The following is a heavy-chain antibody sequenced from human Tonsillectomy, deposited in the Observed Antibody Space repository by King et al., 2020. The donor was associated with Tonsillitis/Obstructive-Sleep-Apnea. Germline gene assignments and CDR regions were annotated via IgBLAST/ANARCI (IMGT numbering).Heavy chain of an antibody. D-gene: IGHD4-17*01. V-gene: IGHV3-53*01. J-gene: IGHJ5*02. CDR3: ARDWNGDYILDQ. CDR2: IYSGGST. Sequence: QLVQSGGGLIQPGGSLRLSWAASGVIGGNRYNSLVRQAPGEGLEGVSMIYSGGSTYYADSVKGRFTNSRDHSKNTLYLQMNSLGAEDTAVYYCARDWNGDYILDQWGQGTLVTVSS. CDR1: GVIGGNRY.